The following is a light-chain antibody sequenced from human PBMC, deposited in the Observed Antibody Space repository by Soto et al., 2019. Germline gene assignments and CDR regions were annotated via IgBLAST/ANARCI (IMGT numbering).Light chain of an antibody. CDR3: QQCRNWPLT. CDR1: QNVYNN. CDR2: DAS. V-gene: IGKV3-15*01. Sequence: QREGATLSSKAGQNVYNNLAWYQQRPGQPPRLLIYDASTRATGISARFSGSGYGTEFTLTISSLQSEDFAVYFCQQCRNWPLTFGGGTKVDIK. J-gene: IGKJ4*01.